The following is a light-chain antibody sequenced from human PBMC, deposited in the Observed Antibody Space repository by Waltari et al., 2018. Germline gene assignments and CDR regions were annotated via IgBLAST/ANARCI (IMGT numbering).Light chain of an antibody. V-gene: IGKV1-9*01. Sequence: DIQLTQSPSFLSASVGDNVTITCRASQGISSYLAWYQQKPGKAPKLLIYAASTLQSGVPSRFSGSGSGTEFTLTISSLQPEDFATYYCQQLNSYPLTFGGGTKVEIK. CDR1: QGISSY. CDR3: QQLNSYPLT. J-gene: IGKJ4*01. CDR2: AAS.